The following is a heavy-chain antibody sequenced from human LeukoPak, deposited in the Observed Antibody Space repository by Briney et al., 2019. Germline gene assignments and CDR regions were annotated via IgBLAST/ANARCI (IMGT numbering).Heavy chain of an antibody. CDR1: GGSISSYY. CDR2: IYYSGST. D-gene: IGHD3-22*01. V-gene: IGHV4-59*12. CDR3: ARDRDYYDSSGYYFGLYFDY. J-gene: IGHJ4*02. Sequence: PSETLSLTCTVSGGSISSYYWSWIRQPPGKGLEWIGYIYYSGSTYYNPSLKSRVTISVDTSKNQFSLKLSSVTAADTAVYYCARDRDYYDSSGYYFGLYFDYWGQGTLVTVSS.